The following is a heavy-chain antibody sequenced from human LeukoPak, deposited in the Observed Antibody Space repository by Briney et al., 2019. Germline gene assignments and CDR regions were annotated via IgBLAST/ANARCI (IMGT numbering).Heavy chain of an antibody. CDR2: INPNSGET. D-gene: IGHD1-1*01. J-gene: IGHJ4*02. V-gene: IGHV1-2*02. CDR1: GYTLSGYY. CDR3: ARYNWNDVVSALDY. Sequence: ASVKVSCKASGYTLSGYYIHWVRQAPGQGLERLGWINPNSGETNYAQRFQGGVTLTRDTSISTFYMDVSRLRSDDTAVYFCARYNWNDVVSALDYWGQGTLVTVSS.